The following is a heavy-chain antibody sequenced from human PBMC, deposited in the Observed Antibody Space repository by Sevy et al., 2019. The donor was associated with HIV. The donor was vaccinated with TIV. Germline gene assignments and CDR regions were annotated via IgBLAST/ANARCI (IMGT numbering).Heavy chain of an antibody. CDR3: ARDGGGEYFDY. CDR1: GFSFSRYA. D-gene: IGHD3-16*01. V-gene: IGHV3-30*04. J-gene: IGHJ4*02. CDR2: ISYDKVNT. Sequence: GRSLRLSCAASGFSFSRYAMHWIRQAPGKGLESVAVISYDKVNTYHSDSVKGRFTISRDNSKNTRYLQMNSLRPEDTAVYYCARDGGGEYFDYWGQGTLVTVSS.